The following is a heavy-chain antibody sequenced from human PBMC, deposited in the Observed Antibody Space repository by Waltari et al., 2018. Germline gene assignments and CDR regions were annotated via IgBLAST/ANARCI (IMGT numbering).Heavy chain of an antibody. CDR3: ARDPPRSDWFDP. J-gene: IGHJ5*02. V-gene: IGHV3-48*01. CDR1: GFTFSSYS. Sequence: EVQLVESGGGLVQPGGSLRLSCAASGFTFSSYSMNWVRQAPGKGLEWVSYISSSSSTKYYADSGKGRFTISRDNAKNSLYLQMNSLRAEDTAVYYCARDPPRSDWFDPWGQGTLVTVSS. CDR2: ISSSSSTK.